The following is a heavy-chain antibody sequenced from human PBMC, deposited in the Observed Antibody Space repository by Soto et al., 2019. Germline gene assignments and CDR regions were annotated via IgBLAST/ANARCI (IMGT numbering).Heavy chain of an antibody. J-gene: IGHJ4*02. V-gene: IGHV4-59*01. Sequence: SETLSLTCTVSGGSISSYYWSWIRQPPGKELEWIGYIYYSGSTNYNPSLKSRVTISVDTSKNQFSLKLSSVTAADTAVYYCARAVYYYDSSGHFDYWGQGTLVTVSS. CDR3: ARAVYYYDSSGHFDY. CDR2: IYYSGST. CDR1: GGSISSYY. D-gene: IGHD3-22*01.